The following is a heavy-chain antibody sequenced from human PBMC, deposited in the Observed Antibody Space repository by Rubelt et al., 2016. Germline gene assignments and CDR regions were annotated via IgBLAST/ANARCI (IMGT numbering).Heavy chain of an antibody. D-gene: IGHD3-10*01. J-gene: IGHJ5*02. CDR2: IDHSGST. CDR3: ARGVHYGSGSYYNWFDP. CDR1: GGSISSSSYY. Sequence: QLQLQESGPGLVKPSETLSLTCTVSGGSISSSSYYWGWIRQPPGKGLEWIGSIDHSGSTYCNPSLRSGVTLSVDTSKNQFSLKLGSVTAADTAVYYCARGVHYGSGSYYNWFDPWGQGTLVTVSS. V-gene: IGHV4-39*07.